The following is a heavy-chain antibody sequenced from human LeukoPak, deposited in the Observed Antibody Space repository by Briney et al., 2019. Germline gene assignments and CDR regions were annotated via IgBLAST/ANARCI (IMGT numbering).Heavy chain of an antibody. V-gene: IGHV1-2*02. J-gene: IGHJ4*02. D-gene: IGHD6-19*01. Sequence: GASVKVSCKASGYNFPAFYIHWVRQAPGQGLEWMGWMNPNSGVTHYAQSFQDRIIMISDTSITTAYMELSRLRSDDTAVYYCARGATGYNSGWYGVDYWGQGTLVTVSS. CDR3: ARGATGYNSGWYGVDY. CDR2: MNPNSGVT. CDR1: GYNFPAFY.